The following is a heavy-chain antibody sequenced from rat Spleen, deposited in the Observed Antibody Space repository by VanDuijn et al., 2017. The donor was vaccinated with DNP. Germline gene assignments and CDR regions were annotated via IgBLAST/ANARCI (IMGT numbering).Heavy chain of an antibody. CDR3: ARHEGNWELCFDY. V-gene: IGHV5-17*01. CDR1: GFTFSDYA. D-gene: IGHD5-1*01. CDR2: ISYDGSRT. Sequence: EVQLVESGGGLVQPGRSLKLSCAASGFTFSDYAMAWVRQAPKKGLEWVATISYDGSRTYYRDSVKGRFTISRDNAKSTLYLQMDSLRSEDTATYYCARHEGNWELCFDYWGQGVMVTVSS. J-gene: IGHJ2*01.